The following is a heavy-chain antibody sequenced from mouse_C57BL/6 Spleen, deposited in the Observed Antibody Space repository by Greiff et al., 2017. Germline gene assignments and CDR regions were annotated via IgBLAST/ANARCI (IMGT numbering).Heavy chain of an antibody. J-gene: IGHJ3*01. CDR3: ARLRTAQVSWFAY. V-gene: IGHV5-6*01. D-gene: IGHD3-2*02. Sequence: EVQGVESGGDLVKPGGSLKLSCAASGFTFSSYGMSWVRQTPDKRLEWVATISSGGSYTYYPDSVKGRFTISRDNAKNTLYLQMSSRKSEDTAMYYGARLRTAQVSWFAYWGKGTLVTVSA. CDR1: GFTFSSYG. CDR2: ISSGGSYT.